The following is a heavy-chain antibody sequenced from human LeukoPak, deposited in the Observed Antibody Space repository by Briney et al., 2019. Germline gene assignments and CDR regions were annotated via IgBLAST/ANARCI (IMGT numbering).Heavy chain of an antibody. CDR2: IRSKTHTYAT. J-gene: IGHJ3*02. CDR1: GFTFSGSA. CDR3: TRHGGRDYYDSSKDAFDI. Sequence: GGSLRLSCAASGFTFSGSAMHWVRQASGKVLEWVGRIRSKTHTYATAYAASVKGRFTISRDDSKNTAYLQMNSLKTEDTAVYYCTRHGGRDYYDSSKDAFDIWGQGTMVTVSS. V-gene: IGHV3-73*01. D-gene: IGHD3-22*01.